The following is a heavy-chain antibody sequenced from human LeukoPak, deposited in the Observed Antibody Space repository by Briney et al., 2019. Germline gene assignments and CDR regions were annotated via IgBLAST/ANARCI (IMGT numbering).Heavy chain of an antibody. J-gene: IGHJ4*02. CDR2: IKSKSERGTT. Sequence: GGSLRLSCAASGFTFSNGWMSWVRQAPGKGLEWVGSIKSKSERGTTDYAAPVKGRFTISRDGSTNTVYLHMNSLKTEDTAVYFCTSNLYCSTSSCYTLDNWGQGTLVAVSP. CDR3: TSNLYCSTSSCYTLDN. CDR1: GFTFSNGW. V-gene: IGHV3-15*01. D-gene: IGHD2-2*02.